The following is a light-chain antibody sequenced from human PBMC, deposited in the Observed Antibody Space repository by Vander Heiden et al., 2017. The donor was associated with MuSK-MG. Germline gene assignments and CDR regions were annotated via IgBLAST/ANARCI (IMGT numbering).Light chain of an antibody. J-gene: IGKJ4*01. CDR1: QSISSY. CDR3: QQSDGTPLT. V-gene: IGKV1-39*01. CDR2: AAS. Sequence: DIQMTQSPSSLSASVGDRVTITCRASQSISSYLNWYQQKPGKAPKLLIYAASSLQSGVPSRFSGSASGTDFTLTISMLHPEDFATYYCQQSDGTPLTFGGGTRLEIK.